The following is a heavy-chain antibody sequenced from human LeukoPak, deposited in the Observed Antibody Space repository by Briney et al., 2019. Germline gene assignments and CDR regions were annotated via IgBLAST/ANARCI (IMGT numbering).Heavy chain of an antibody. J-gene: IGHJ3*02. CDR3: ARDLVTVTKGFDI. V-gene: IGHV4-59*01. CDR2: IHDIKNI. D-gene: IGHD4-17*01. CDR1: GGSISSYY. Sequence: SETLSLTCTVSGGSISSYYWSWIRQPPGKGLEWIGNIHDIKNINYNPSLGSRVSISVDTSKNQFSLKLSSVTAADTAVYYCARDLVTVTKGFDIWGQGTMVSVSS.